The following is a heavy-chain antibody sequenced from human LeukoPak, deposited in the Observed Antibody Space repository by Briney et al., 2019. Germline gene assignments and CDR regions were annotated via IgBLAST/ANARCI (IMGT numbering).Heavy chain of an antibody. CDR3: ATPRGGRGNNQHGST. CDR1: GGTFSSYA. J-gene: IGHJ5*02. D-gene: IGHD3-16*01. Sequence: ASVKVSCKASGGTFSSYAISWVRQAPGQGLEWMGRIIPLLDIANYAQKFQGRLTITADKSSSTAYMELSSLKSEDTAVYYCATPRGGRGNNQHGSTWGPGTLVTVSS. CDR2: IIPLLDIA. V-gene: IGHV1-69*04.